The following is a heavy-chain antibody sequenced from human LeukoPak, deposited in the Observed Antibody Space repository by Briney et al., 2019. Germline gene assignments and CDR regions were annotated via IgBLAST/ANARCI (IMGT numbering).Heavy chain of an antibody. D-gene: IGHD2-15*01. V-gene: IGHV3-30*18. CDR2: ISYDGSNK. J-gene: IGHJ4*02. CDR3: AKDAVVAAINY. Sequence: PGGSLRLSCAASGFTFSSYGMHWVRQAPGKGLEWVAVISYDGSNKYYADSVKGRFTISRDNSKNTLYLQMNSLRAEDTAVYYCAKDAVVAAINYWGQGTLVTVSS. CDR1: GFTFSSYG.